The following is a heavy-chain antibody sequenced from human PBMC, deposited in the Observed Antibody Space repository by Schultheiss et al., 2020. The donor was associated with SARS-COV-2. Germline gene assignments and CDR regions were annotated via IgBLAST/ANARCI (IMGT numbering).Heavy chain of an antibody. CDR2: IYYSGST. V-gene: IGHV4-39*07. CDR3: ASVWPYY. J-gene: IGHJ4*02. D-gene: IGHD2-8*01. CDR1: GGSVSSGSYY. Sequence: SETLSLTCTVSGGSVSSGSYYWGWIRQPPGKGLEWIGSIYYSGSTNYNPSLKSRVTISVDTSKNQFSLKLSSVTAADTAVYYCASVWPYYWGQGTLVTVSS.